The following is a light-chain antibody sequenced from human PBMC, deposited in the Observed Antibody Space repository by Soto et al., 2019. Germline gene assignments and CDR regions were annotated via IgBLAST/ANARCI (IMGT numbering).Light chain of an antibody. CDR2: EVN. J-gene: IGLJ1*01. CDR1: SSDVGGYNY. CDR3: SYYTGSSNV. Sequence: QSALTQPPSASGSPGQSVAISCTGTSSDVGGYNYVSWYQQHPGKAPKLMIYEVNKRPSGVPDRFSGSKSGNTASLTVSGLQAEDDYDYYCSYYTGSSNVFGTGTKLTVL. V-gene: IGLV2-8*01.